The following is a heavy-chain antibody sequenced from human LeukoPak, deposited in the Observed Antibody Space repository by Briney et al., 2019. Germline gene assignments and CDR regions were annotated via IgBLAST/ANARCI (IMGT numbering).Heavy chain of an antibody. CDR3: AKHQYSSGWYLNY. CDR1: GFTFSSNA. CDR2: ISGSDDNT. J-gene: IGHJ4*02. V-gene: IGHV3-23*01. D-gene: IGHD6-19*01. Sequence: GGSLRLSCAASGFTFSSNAMSWVRQAPGKGLEWVSAISGSDDNTYYADSVKGRFTISRDNSKNTLYLQMNSLRAEGTAVYYCAKHQYSSGWYLNYWGQGTLVTVSS.